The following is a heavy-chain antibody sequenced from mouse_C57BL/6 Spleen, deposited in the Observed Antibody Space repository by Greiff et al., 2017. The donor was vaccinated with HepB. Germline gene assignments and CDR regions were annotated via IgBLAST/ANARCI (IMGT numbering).Heavy chain of an antibody. J-gene: IGHJ3*01. V-gene: IGHV1-26*01. D-gene: IGHD4-1*01. CDR3: ARAANWDVGFAY. CDR2: INPNNGGT. CDR1: GYTFTDYY. Sequence: VQLQQSGPELVKPGASVKISCKASGYTFTDYYMNWVKQSHGKSLEWIGDINPNNGGTSYNQKFKGKATLTVDKSSSTAYMELRSLTSEDSAVYYCARAANWDVGFAYWGQGTLVTVSA.